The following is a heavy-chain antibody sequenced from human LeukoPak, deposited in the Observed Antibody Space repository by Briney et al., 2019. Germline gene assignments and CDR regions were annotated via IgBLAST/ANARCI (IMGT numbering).Heavy chain of an antibody. CDR1: GFTFSSYW. J-gene: IGHJ5*02. CDR3: ARGLTTTPNWFDP. D-gene: IGHD4-17*01. V-gene: IGHV3-7*01. CDR2: INQDGSTK. Sequence: QTGGSLRLSCAASGFTFSSYWMNWVRQAPGTGLEWVANINQDGSTKYYLDSVKGRFTISRDNAKNSLYLQMNSLRAEETAVYYCARGLTTTPNWFDPWGQGTLVTVSS.